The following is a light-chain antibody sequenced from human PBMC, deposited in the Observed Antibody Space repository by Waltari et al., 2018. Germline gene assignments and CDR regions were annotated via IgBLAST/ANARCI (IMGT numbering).Light chain of an antibody. Sequence: EIVLTQSPGTLSLSPGEGATLSCRASQSVSRSYLAWYQQKPGQAPRPLIYGASNRATDIPDRVTGSGSGTDFTLTINRLEPEDFAVYYCQQYGNSRGSFGQGTKLEIK. V-gene: IGKV3-20*01. CDR1: QSVSRSY. CDR3: QQYGNSRGS. J-gene: IGKJ2*03. CDR2: GAS.